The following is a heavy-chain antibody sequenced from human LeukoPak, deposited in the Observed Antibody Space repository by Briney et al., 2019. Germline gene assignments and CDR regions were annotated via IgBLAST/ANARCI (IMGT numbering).Heavy chain of an antibody. CDR1: GGSISSGSYY. CDR2: IHTSGTT. CDR3: ARSPGAMYFDY. V-gene: IGHV4-61*02. Sequence: SETLSLTCTVSGGSISSGSYYWSWIRQPAGKGLEWIGRIHTSGTTNYNPSLKSRVTISIDTSKNQFSLNLSSVTAADTVMYYCARSPGAMYFDYWGQGTLVTVSS. D-gene: IGHD2-2*01. J-gene: IGHJ4*02.